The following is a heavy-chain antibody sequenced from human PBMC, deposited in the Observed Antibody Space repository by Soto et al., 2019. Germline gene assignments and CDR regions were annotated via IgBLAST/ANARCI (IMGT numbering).Heavy chain of an antibody. CDR3: ARVLPDYYGSGSYLPLGWFEP. V-gene: IGHV1-69*02. J-gene: IGHJ5*02. CDR1: GGTFSSYT. D-gene: IGHD3-10*01. Sequence: GASVKVSCKASGGTFSSYTISWVRQAPGQGLEWMGRIIPILGIANYAQKFQGRVTITADESTSTAYMELSSLRSEDTAVYYCARVLPDYYGSGSYLPLGWFEPWGQGTLVTVSS. CDR2: IIPILGIA.